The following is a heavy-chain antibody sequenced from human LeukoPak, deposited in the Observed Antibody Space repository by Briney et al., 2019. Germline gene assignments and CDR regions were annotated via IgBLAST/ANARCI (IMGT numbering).Heavy chain of an antibody. CDR3: ARAGDFNFAY. CDR1: GGSISSGGYY. D-gene: IGHD2-21*02. CDR2: IYHSGST. Sequence: PSETLSLTCTVSGGSISSGGYYWSWIRQPPGKGLEWIGYIYHSGSTYYNPSLKSRVTISVDRSKNQFSLKLSSVTAADTAVYYCARAGDFNFAYWGQGTLVTVSS. J-gene: IGHJ4*02. V-gene: IGHV4-30-2*01.